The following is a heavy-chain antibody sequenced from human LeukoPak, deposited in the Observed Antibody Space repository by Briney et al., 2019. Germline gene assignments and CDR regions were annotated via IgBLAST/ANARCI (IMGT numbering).Heavy chain of an antibody. CDR3: ARDKVGGVVAASPFDX. V-gene: IGHV3-7*01. Sequence: GGSLRLSCAASGFTFSSYWMSWVRQAPGKGLEWVANIKQDGSEKYYVDSVKGRFTISRDNAKNSLYLQMNSLRAEDTAVYYCARDKVGGVVAASPFDXWGQGXXVTV. D-gene: IGHD2-15*01. CDR1: GFTFSSYW. J-gene: IGHJ5*02. CDR2: IKQDGSEK.